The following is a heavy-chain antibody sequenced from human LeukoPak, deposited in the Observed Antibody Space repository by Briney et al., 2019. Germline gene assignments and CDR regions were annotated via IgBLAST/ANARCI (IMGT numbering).Heavy chain of an antibody. Sequence: SVKVSCKASGYTFTSYGISWVRQAPGQGLEWMGWIIPIFGTANYAQKFQGRVTITADESTSTAYMELSSLRSEDTAVYYCAREKVWDIVVVPAAIPAFDIWGQGTMVTVSS. CDR3: AREKVWDIVVVPAAIPAFDI. V-gene: IGHV1-69*13. J-gene: IGHJ3*02. CDR1: GYTFTSYG. CDR2: IIPIFGTA. D-gene: IGHD2-2*02.